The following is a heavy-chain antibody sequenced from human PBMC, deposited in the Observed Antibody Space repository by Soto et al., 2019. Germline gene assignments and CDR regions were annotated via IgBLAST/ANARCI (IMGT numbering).Heavy chain of an antibody. Sequence: GASVKVSCKASGYTFTSYGISWVRQAPGQGLEWMGWISAYNGNTNYAQKLQGRVTMTTDTSTSTAYMELRSLRSDDTAVYYCARLTYYYDSSGYYPDYWGQGTLVTVSS. D-gene: IGHD3-22*01. V-gene: IGHV1-18*04. CDR2: ISAYNGNT. J-gene: IGHJ4*02. CDR1: GYTFTSYG. CDR3: ARLTYYYDSSGYYPDY.